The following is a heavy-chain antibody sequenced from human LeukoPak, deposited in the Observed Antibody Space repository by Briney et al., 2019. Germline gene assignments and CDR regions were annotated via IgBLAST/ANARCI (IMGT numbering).Heavy chain of an antibody. J-gene: IGHJ4*02. CDR2: ISGSGGST. CDR1: GFTFSSYA. Sequence: GGSLRLSCAASGFTFSSYAMSWVRQAPGKGLEWVSAISGSGGSTYYADSVKGRFTIPRDNSKNTLYLQMYSLRAEDTAVYYCAKTLAVAGTEGYWGQGTLVTVSS. V-gene: IGHV3-23*01. D-gene: IGHD6-19*01. CDR3: AKTLAVAGTEGY.